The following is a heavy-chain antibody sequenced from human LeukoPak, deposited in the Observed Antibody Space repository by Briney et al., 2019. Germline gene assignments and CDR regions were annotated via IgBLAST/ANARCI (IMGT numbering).Heavy chain of an antibody. Sequence: SLRLSCALSGSTFTSHAMGWVRHAPGKGLGWVSAITSTGGSTYYADSAKGRSTISRDRSKNTPFLQRNSLRAEGTAVYYCAKGLAVAGHFDYWGQGTLGTVSS. CDR2: ITSTGGST. V-gene: IGHV3-23*01. J-gene: IGHJ4*02. CDR1: GSTFTSHA. CDR3: AKGLAVAGHFDY. D-gene: IGHD6-19*01.